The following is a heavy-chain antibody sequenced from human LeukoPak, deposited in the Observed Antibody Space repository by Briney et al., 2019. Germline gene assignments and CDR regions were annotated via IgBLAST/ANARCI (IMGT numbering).Heavy chain of an antibody. CDR1: GFTFSNAW. V-gene: IGHV3-15*05. D-gene: IGHD6-19*01. CDR3: TTDSSGWRLFDY. CDR2: IKSKTDGGTT. J-gene: IGHJ4*02. Sequence: GGSLRLSCAASGFTFSNAWMSWVRQAPGKGLEWGGRIKSKTDGGTTDYAAPVKGRFTISRDDSKNTLYLQMNSLKTEDTAVYYCTTDSSGWRLFDYWGQGTLVTVSS.